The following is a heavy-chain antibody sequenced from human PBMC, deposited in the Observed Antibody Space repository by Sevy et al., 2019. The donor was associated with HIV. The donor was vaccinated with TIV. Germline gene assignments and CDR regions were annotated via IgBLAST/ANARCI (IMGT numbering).Heavy chain of an antibody. D-gene: IGHD3-22*01. CDR3: ARDRVMYYYDSSGYYTSGYGMDV. V-gene: IGHV3-53*01. Sequence: GGSLRLSCAVSGFSVNDNYMSWVRQAPGKGLEWVSVIYSGDNTDYTGSVKGRFTISRDNSKNTVYLQMNSLRAEDTAVYYCARDRVMYYYDSSGYYTSGYGMDVWGQGTTVTVSS. CDR1: GFSVNDNY. J-gene: IGHJ6*02. CDR2: IYSGDNT.